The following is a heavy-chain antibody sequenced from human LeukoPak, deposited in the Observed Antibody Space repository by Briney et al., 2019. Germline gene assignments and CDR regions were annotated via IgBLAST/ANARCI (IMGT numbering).Heavy chain of an antibody. CDR3: AKPISGGLAVTADWFHP. CDR1: GFAFSVYA. V-gene: IGHV3-23*01. J-gene: IGHJ5*01. CDR2: INANSGTR. Sequence: GGSLRLSCAASGFAFSVYAMSWLRQPPGKGLEWVSTINANSGTRSYAASARGRFTISRDNSKNTLYLQLNTLRADDTATYYCAKPISGGLAVTADWFHPWGQGTLVVVSS. D-gene: IGHD6-19*01.